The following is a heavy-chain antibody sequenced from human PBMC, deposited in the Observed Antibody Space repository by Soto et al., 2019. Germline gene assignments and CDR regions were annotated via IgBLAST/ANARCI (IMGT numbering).Heavy chain of an antibody. Sequence: EVQLLESGGGLVQPGGSLRLSCSASGFIFRNYNMHWVRQAPGKGLEYVSGISSNGGSTFYADSVKGRFSFSRDNSKNTLHLQMGSLRPEDMGTYYCARADYGTFDNWGQGTLVAVSS. CDR1: GFIFRNYN. CDR3: ARADYGTFDN. CDR2: ISSNGGST. V-gene: IGHV3-64*07. J-gene: IGHJ4*02. D-gene: IGHD4-17*01.